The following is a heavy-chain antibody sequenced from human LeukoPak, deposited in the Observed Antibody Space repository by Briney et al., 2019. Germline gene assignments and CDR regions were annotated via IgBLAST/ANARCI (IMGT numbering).Heavy chain of an antibody. D-gene: IGHD4-17*01. J-gene: IGHJ4*02. Sequence: GGSLRLSCAASGFTFSSYAMSWVRQAPGKGLEWVSAISGSGGSTYYADSVKGRFTISRDNSKNTLYLQMNSLRAENTAVYYCAKDRKAVSTVTFDYWGQGTLVTVSS. CDR2: ISGSGGST. V-gene: IGHV3-23*01. CDR1: GFTFSSYA. CDR3: AKDRKAVSTVTFDY.